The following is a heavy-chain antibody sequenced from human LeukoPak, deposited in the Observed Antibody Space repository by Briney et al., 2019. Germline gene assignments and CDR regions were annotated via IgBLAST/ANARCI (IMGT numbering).Heavy chain of an antibody. CDR2: ISAYNGNT. J-gene: IGHJ4*02. CDR3: ARDAYCRGGGCNFLSSPLDY. CDR1: GYTFTSYG. D-gene: IGHD2-15*01. V-gene: IGHV1-18*01. Sequence: GASVKVSCKASGYTFTSYGISWVRQAPGQGLEWMGWISAYNGNTNYAQKFQGRVTITADESMSTAYMELSSLRSEDTAVYYCARDAYCRGGGCNFLSSPLDYWGQGTLVTVSS.